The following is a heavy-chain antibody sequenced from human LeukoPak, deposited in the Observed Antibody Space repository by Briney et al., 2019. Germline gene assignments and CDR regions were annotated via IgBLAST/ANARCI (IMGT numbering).Heavy chain of an antibody. CDR2: IDYSGST. D-gene: IGHD6-19*01. Sequence: PSETLSLTCSVSGGSISGGRYYWVWIRQPPGKGLEWIGSIDYSGSTYYNPSLKSRVTISVDTSKNQFSLKLSSVTAADTALYYCARQHTRIAVPALLDLWGHGTLVTVSS. V-gene: IGHV4-39*01. J-gene: IGHJ5*02. CDR1: GGSISGGRYY. CDR3: ARQHTRIAVPALLDL.